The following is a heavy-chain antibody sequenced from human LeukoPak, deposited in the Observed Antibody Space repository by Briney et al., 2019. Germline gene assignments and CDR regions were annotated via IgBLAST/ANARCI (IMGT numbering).Heavy chain of an antibody. CDR3: AKDHDYLAPGLKGYFDY. D-gene: IGHD4-11*01. J-gene: IGHJ4*02. CDR2: ICGSGGST. CDR1: GFTFSSYA. Sequence: GGSLRLSCAASGFTFSSYAMSWVRQAPGKGLEWVSDICGSGGSTYYAQSMKGRFTISRDNSKNTLYLQMNSLRAGDTAVHCCAKDHDYLAPGLKGYFDYWGQGTLVTVSS. V-gene: IGHV3-23*01.